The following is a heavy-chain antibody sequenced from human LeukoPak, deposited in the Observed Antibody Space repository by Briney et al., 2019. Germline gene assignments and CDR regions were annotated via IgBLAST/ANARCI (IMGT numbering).Heavy chain of an antibody. CDR2: INSDGGTT. CDR1: GFTFGTYW. V-gene: IGHV3-74*01. D-gene: IGHD3-10*01. CDR3: ATDYYVSGSYYRLFY. J-gene: IGHJ4*02. Sequence: PGGSLRLSCGASGFTFGTYWMHWVRQAPGKGLVWVSGINSDGGTTTYADSVKGRFTISRDSAKNTLYLQMNNLRAEDTAIYYCATDYYVSGSYYRLFYWGQGTLVTVSS.